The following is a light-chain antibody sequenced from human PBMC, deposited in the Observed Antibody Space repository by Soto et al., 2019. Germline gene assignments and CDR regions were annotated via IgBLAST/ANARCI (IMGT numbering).Light chain of an antibody. Sequence: EIVLTQSPAILSLSPGERATLSCRASQSVDSHLAWYQHRPGQPPRLLIYDASKRATGIPARFSGSGSGTDFTLTISDLEPEDFAVYYCQQRSTWPPRYTFGQGTKLDI. CDR1: QSVDSH. J-gene: IGKJ2*01. CDR2: DAS. CDR3: QQRSTWPPRYT. V-gene: IGKV3-11*01.